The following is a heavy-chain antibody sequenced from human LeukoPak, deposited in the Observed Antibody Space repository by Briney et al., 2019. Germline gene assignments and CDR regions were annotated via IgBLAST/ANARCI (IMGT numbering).Heavy chain of an antibody. CDR3: ARALRSGESFDY. Sequence: PGGSLRLSCAASGFTFSDYYMSWIRQAPGKGLEWVSYISSSGSTIYYADSVKGRFTISRGNAKNSLYLQMNSLRAEDTAVYYCARALRSGESFDYWGQGTLVTVSS. V-gene: IGHV3-11*01. CDR2: ISSSGSTI. CDR1: GFTFSDYY. D-gene: IGHD2-15*01. J-gene: IGHJ4*02.